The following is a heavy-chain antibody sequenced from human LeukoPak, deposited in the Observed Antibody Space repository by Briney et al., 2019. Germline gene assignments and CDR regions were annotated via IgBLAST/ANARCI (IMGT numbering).Heavy chain of an antibody. CDR1: GGSISSYY. D-gene: IGHD3-10*01. V-gene: IGHV4-59*01. Sequence: SETLSLTCTVSGGSISSYYWSWIRQPPGKGLEWIGYIYYSGSTNYNPSLKSRVTISVDTSKNQFSLKLSSVTAADTAVYYCARGFYGSGSYYTYFDYWGQGTLVTVSS. CDR3: ARGFYGSGSYYTYFDY. CDR2: IYYSGST. J-gene: IGHJ4*02.